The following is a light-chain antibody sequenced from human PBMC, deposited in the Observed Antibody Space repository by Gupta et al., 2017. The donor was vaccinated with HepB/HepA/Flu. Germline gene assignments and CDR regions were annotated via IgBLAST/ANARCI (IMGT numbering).Light chain of an antibody. CDR3: FSYAGSYNYV. Sequence: QSALTQPRSVSGSPEPSVTIPCTGTSSDIGRYSYVSWYQQHPGKAPKLMIFVVTKRPSGVPDLFSGSKSGNTASLTISGLQSEDEADYYCFSYAGSYNYVFGPGTKVTVL. CDR2: VVT. CDR1: SSDIGRYSY. V-gene: IGLV2-11*01. J-gene: IGLJ1*01.